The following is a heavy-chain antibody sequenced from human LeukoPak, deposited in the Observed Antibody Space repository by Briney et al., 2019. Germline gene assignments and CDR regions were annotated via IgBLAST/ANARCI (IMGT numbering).Heavy chain of an antibody. Sequence: GGSLRLPCAASGFTFSSYWMSWVRQAPGKGLEWVANIKQDGSEKYYVDSVKGRFTISRDNAKNSLYLQMNSLRAEDTAVYYCARAPDIVATSEFDYWGQGTLVTVSS. CDR1: GFTFSSYW. D-gene: IGHD5-12*01. J-gene: IGHJ4*02. CDR3: ARAPDIVATSEFDY. V-gene: IGHV3-7*01. CDR2: IKQDGSEK.